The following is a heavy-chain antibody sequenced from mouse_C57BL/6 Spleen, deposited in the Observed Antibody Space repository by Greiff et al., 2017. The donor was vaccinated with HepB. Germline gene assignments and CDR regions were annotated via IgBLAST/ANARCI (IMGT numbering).Heavy chain of an antibody. CDR2: IYPGDGDT. Sequence: QVQLKQSGAELVKPGASVKISCKASGYAFSSYWMNWVKQRPGKGLEWIGQIYPGDGDTNYNGKFKGKATLTADKSSSTAYMQLSSLTSEDSAVYFCARHGSSDEEDYWGQGTTLTVSS. J-gene: IGHJ2*01. V-gene: IGHV1-80*01. CDR3: ARHGSSDEEDY. CDR1: GYAFSSYW. D-gene: IGHD1-1*01.